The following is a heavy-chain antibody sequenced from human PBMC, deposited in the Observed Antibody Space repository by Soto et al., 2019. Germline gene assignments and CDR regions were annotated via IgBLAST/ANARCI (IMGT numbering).Heavy chain of an antibody. CDR2: INPSGGST. D-gene: IGHD2-15*01. Sequence: QVQLVQSGAEVKKPGASVKVSCKASGYTFTSYYMHWVRQAPGQGLEWMGIINPSGGSTSYAQKFQGRVTMTRDTSPSTVYLELSSLRSEDTAVYYCARNLESVAAATHRSYYYYYMDVWGKGTTVTVSS. V-gene: IGHV1-46*03. CDR3: ARNLESVAAATHRSYYYYYMDV. J-gene: IGHJ6*03. CDR1: GYTFTSYY.